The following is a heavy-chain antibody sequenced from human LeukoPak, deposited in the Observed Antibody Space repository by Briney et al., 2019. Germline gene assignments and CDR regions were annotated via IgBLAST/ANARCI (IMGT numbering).Heavy chain of an antibody. J-gene: IGHJ4*02. CDR2: ISGSGGST. V-gene: IGHV3-23*01. CDR1: GFTFSSYA. Sequence: GGSLRLSCAASGFTFSSYAMSWVRQAPGKGLEWVSAISGSGGSTYYADSVKGRFTISRDNSKNTLYLQMNSLRAEDTAVYYCAKDLAGIAAAGTSFDYWGQGTLVTVSS. D-gene: IGHD6-13*01. CDR3: AKDLAGIAAAGTSFDY.